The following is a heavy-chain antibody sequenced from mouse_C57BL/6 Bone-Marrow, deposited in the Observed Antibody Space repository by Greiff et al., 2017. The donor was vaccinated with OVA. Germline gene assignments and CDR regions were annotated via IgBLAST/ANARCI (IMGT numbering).Heavy chain of an antibody. CDR3: TREGVNPYAY. V-gene: IGHV5-9-1*02. Sequence: EVQGVESGEGLVKPGGSLKLSCAASGFTFSSYAMSWVRQTPEKRLEWVAYISSGGDYIYYADTVKGRFTISRDNARNTLYLQMSSLKSEDTAMYYCTREGVNPYAYWGQGTLVTVSA. CDR2: ISSGGDYI. D-gene: IGHD2-2*01. CDR1: GFTFSSYA. J-gene: IGHJ3*01.